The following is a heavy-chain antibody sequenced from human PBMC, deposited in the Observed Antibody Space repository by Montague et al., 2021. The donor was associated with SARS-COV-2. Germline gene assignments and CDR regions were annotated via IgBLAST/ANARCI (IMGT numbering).Heavy chain of an antibody. CDR1: GGSISSHY. CDR3: ARAGSGRYSFYYYYGMDL. CDR2: IYYGWPT. J-gene: IGHJ6*02. V-gene: IGHV4-59*08. D-gene: IGHD3-10*01. Sequence: SETLSLTCTVTGGSISSHYWRSTRHPPGNALAWIWYIYYGWPTNYNPSFKSRVTISVDTSKKQFSLKLSSVTAADTAVYYCARAGSGRYSFYYYYGMDLWGQGTTVTVS.